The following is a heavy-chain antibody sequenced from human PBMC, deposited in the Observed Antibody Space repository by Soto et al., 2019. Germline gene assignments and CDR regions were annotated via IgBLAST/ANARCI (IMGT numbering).Heavy chain of an antibody. CDR2: IKSKTDGVTT. CDR3: TIHSSSPNFDF. D-gene: IGHD6-6*01. V-gene: IGHV3-15*01. J-gene: IGHJ4*02. Sequence: GGSLRLSCAASGFTFSNAWMSWVRQAPGKGLEWVGRIKSKTDGVTTDYAAPVKGRFTISRDDSKNTLYLQMNSLKTEDTAVYYCTIHSSSPNFDFWGQGTLVTVSS. CDR1: GFTFSNAW.